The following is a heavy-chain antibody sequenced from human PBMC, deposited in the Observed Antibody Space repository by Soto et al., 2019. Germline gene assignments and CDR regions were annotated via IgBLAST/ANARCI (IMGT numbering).Heavy chain of an antibody. CDR2: ISSYNGNT. CDR3: AISDYYDRSGYYFY. V-gene: IGHV1-18*04. CDR1: GYTFSNYG. D-gene: IGHD3-22*01. J-gene: IGHJ4*02. Sequence: ASVKVSCKTSGYTFSNYGITWVRQAPGQGLEWMGWISSYNGNTSYVKKFQGRVTMTTDTSTSTAYMELKSLRFDDTAVYYCAISDYYDRSGYYFYWGQGTLVTVSS.